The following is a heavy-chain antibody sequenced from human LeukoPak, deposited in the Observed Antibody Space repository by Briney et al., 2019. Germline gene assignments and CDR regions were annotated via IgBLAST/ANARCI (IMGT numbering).Heavy chain of an antibody. CDR2: IIPIFGTA. CDR3: ARDHAEDYGGNNRAFDI. D-gene: IGHD4-23*01. V-gene: IGHV1-69*05. J-gene: IGHJ3*02. CDR1: GGAFSSYA. Sequence: SVKVSFKASGGAFSSYAISWVRQAPGQGREWRGGIIPIFGTANYAQKFQGRVTITTDESTSTAYMELSSLRSEDTAVYYCARDHAEDYGGNNRAFDIWGQGTMVTVSS.